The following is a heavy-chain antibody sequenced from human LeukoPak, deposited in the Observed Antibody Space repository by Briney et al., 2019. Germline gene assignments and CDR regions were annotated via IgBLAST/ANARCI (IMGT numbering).Heavy chain of an antibody. V-gene: IGHV1-69*05. CDR2: IIPIFGTA. J-gene: IGHJ5*02. CDR3: AILRYNWNNLDP. Sequence: GASVKVSCKASGGTFSSYAISWVRQAPGQGLEWMGGIIPIFGTANYAQKFQGRVTMTRDTSTSTVYMELSSLRSEDTAVYYCAILRYNWNNLDPWGQGTLVTVSS. CDR1: GGTFSSYA. D-gene: IGHD1-1*01.